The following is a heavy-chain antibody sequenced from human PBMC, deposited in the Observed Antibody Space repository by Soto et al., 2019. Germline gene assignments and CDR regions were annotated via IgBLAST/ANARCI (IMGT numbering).Heavy chain of an antibody. CDR3: AKDTWGARPPLDY. Sequence: PGGSLRLSCAASGFTFSSYGMHWVRQAPGKGLEWVAVISYDGSNKYYADSVKGRFTISRDNSKNTLYLQMNSLRAEDTAVYYCAKDTWGARPPLDYWGQGTLVTVSS. CDR1: GFTFSSYG. J-gene: IGHJ4*02. D-gene: IGHD6-6*01. V-gene: IGHV3-30*18. CDR2: ISYDGSNK.